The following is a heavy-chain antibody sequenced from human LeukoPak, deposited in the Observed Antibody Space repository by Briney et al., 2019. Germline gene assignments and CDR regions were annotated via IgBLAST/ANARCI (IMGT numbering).Heavy chain of an antibody. V-gene: IGHV3-49*03. J-gene: IGHJ4*02. CDR2: IRSKTYGGTT. CDR1: GFTFGDYA. Sequence: GGSLRLSCTASGFTFGDYAMSWFRQAPGKGLEWVGFIRSKTYGGTTEYAASVKGRFTISRDNAKNSLYLQMNSLRAEDTALYYCATRLGYGSGSERFDYWGQGTLVTVSS. D-gene: IGHD3-10*01. CDR3: ATRLGYGSGSERFDY.